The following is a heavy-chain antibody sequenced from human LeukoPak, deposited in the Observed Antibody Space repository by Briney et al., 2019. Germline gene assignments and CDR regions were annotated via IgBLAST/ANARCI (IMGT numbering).Heavy chain of an antibody. D-gene: IGHD6-13*01. Sequence: KASETLSLTCTVSGGSISSYYWNWIRQSPSRGLEWLGRTYYRSKWYNDYAVSVKSRITVNPETSKNQFSLQLNSVTPEDTAVYYCAREGEQQLAYDAFDIWGQGTMVTVSS. V-gene: IGHV6-1*01. CDR2: TYYRSKWYN. CDR1: GGSISSYY. CDR3: AREGEQQLAYDAFDI. J-gene: IGHJ3*02.